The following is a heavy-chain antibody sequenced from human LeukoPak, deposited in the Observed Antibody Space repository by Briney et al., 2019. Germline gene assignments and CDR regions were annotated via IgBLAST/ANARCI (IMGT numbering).Heavy chain of an antibody. Sequence: GRSLRLSCAASGFTFSSYGMHWVRQAPGKGLEWVAVIWYGGSNKYYADSVKGRFTISRDNSKNTLYLQMNSLRAVDTAVYYCAAEVGAKRGLFDYWGQGTLVTVSS. CDR2: IWYGGSNK. CDR1: GFTFSSYG. V-gene: IGHV3-33*08. D-gene: IGHD1-26*01. J-gene: IGHJ4*02. CDR3: AAEVGAKRGLFDY.